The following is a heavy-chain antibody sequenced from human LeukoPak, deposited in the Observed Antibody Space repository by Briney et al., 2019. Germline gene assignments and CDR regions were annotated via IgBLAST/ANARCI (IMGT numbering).Heavy chain of an antibody. CDR2: ISSSSYI. J-gene: IGHJ6*03. V-gene: IGHV3-21*01. D-gene: IGHD5-12*01. CDR3: ARDGRGYSGYDPYYMDV. CDR1: GFTFSSYS. Sequence: GGSLRLSCAASGFTFSSYSMNWVRQAPGKGLEWVSSISSSSYIYYADSVKGRFTISRDNAKNSLYLQMNSLRAEDTAVYYCARDGRGYSGYDPYYMDVWGKGTTVTVSS.